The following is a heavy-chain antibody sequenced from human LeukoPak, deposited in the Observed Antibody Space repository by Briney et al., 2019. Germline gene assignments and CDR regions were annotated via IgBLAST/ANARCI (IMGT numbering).Heavy chain of an antibody. CDR3: ARVAPPHYYESSGLDY. CDR2: IYHTGST. CDR1: GGSISSNNW. V-gene: IGHV4-4*02. Sequence: SGTLSLTCAVSGGSISSNNWWNWVRQPPGQGLEWIGEIYHTGSTNYNPSLKSRVTISVDKSKNQFSLKMSSVTAADTAVYYCARVAPPHYYESSGLDYWGRGTLVTVSS. D-gene: IGHD3-22*01. J-gene: IGHJ4*02.